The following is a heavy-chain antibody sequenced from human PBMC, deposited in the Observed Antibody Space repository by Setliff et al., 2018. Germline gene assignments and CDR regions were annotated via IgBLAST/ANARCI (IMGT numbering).Heavy chain of an antibody. CDR2: IYHNGNT. D-gene: IGHD5-18*01. CDR1: GGSISPYF. Sequence: LSLTCTVSGGSISPYFWSWIRQPPGKGLEWIGYIYHNGNTNFNPPLKTRLTMSVDTSKNQFALNLRSVTAADTAVYYCVRDRTAYSYGLDVWGQGTTVTVSS. J-gene: IGHJ6*02. CDR3: VRDRTAYSYGLDV. V-gene: IGHV4-59*01.